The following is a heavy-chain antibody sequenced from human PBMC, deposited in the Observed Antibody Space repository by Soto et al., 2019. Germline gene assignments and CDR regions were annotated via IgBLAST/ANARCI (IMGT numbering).Heavy chain of an antibody. CDR1: GGSISSGGYY. V-gene: IGHV4-31*03. CDR3: ARAPAGCSGGSCYSYYYYYGMDV. D-gene: IGHD2-15*01. CDR2: IYYSGST. J-gene: IGHJ6*02. Sequence: SETLSLTCTVSGGSISSGGYYWSWIRQHPGKGLEWIGYIYYSGSTYYNPSLKSRVTISVDTSKNQFSLKLSSVTAADTAVYYCARAPAGCSGGSCYSYYYYYGMDVWGQGTTVTVSS.